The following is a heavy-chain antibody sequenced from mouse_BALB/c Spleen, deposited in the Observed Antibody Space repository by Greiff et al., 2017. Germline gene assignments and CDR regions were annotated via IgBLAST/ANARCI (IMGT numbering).Heavy chain of an antibody. CDR2: IRLKSNNYAT. Sequence: EVQRVESGGGLVQPGGSMKLSCVASGFTFSNYWMNWVRQSPEKGLEWVAEIRLKSNNYATHYAESVKGRFTISRDDSKSSVYLQMNNLRAEDTGIYYCTNDSPWFAYWGQGTLVTVSA. CDR1: GFTFSNYW. D-gene: IGHD2-4*01. J-gene: IGHJ3*01. CDR3: TNDSPWFAY. V-gene: IGHV6-6*02.